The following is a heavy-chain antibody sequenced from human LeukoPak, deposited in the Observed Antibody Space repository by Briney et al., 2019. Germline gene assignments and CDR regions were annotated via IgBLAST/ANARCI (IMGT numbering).Heavy chain of an antibody. D-gene: IGHD2-15*01. V-gene: IGHV3-30-3*01. J-gene: IGHJ4*02. Sequence: GRSLRLSCAASGFTFSSYAMHWVRQAPGKGLEWVAVISYDGSNKYYADSVKGRFTISRDNAKNSLYLQMNSLRAEDTAVYYCVRDNPRCCGVVPANIDDYWGQGTLVTVSS. CDR1: GFTFSSYA. CDR2: ISYDGSNK. CDR3: VRDNPRCCGVVPANIDDY.